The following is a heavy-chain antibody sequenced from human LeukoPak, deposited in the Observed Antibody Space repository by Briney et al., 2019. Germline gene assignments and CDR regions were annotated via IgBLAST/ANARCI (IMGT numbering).Heavy chain of an antibody. CDR1: GYSISSGYY. V-gene: IGHV4-38-2*01. J-gene: IGHJ4*02. CDR2: IYHSGST. Sequence: PSETLSLTCAVSGYSISSGYYWGWIRQPPGQGLEWIGSIYHSGSTYYNPSLKSRVTISVDTSENEFSLKLSAVTAADTAVYYCARQGYCSSTSCYKGGGSYFDYWGQGTLVTVSS. CDR3: ARQGYCSSTSCYKGGGSYFDY. D-gene: IGHD2-2*02.